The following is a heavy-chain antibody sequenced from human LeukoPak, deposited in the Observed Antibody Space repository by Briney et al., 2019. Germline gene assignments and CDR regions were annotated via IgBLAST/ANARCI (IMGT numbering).Heavy chain of an antibody. J-gene: IGHJ3*02. D-gene: IGHD3-22*01. CDR1: GFTFSDHW. CDR3: AKGGDYYDSSGSEDAFDI. CDR2: IKSDGSEK. Sequence: GGSLRLSCAASGFTFSDHWMNWVRQAPGKGLEWVANIKSDGSEKHYVDSVKGRFTISRDNSKNTLYLQMNSLRAEDTAVYYCAKGGDYYDSSGSEDAFDIWGQGTMVTVSS. V-gene: IGHV3-7*03.